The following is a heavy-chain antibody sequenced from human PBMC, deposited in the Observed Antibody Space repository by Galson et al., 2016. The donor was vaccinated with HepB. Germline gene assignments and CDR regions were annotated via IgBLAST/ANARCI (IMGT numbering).Heavy chain of an antibody. V-gene: IGHV2-5*02. D-gene: IGHD3-9*01. J-gene: IGHJ4*02. CDR1: GFSLPTSGVG. CDR3: AHSYYDIFAGFQPMDY. CDR2: IYWDDDT. Sequence: PALVKPTQTLTLTCTFSGFSLPTSGVGVGWIRQSPGEALEWLAFIYWDDDTRYSPSLKSRLPITKDTSKNQVVLTMTSMDPVDTATYYCAHSYYDIFAGFQPMDYWGQGTLVTFAS.